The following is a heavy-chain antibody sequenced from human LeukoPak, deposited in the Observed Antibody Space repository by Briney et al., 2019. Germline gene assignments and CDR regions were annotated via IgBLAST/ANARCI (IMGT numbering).Heavy chain of an antibody. V-gene: IGHV3-15*01. J-gene: IGHJ4*02. CDR3: TKTYYYGSVSLDY. CDR1: GFTFSNAW. CDR2: IKSKTDGGTT. Sequence: GGSLRLSCAASGFTFSNAWMSWVREAPGKGLGWVGRIKSKTDGGTTDYAAPVKGRFTISRDDSKNTLYLQMNSLKTEDTAIYYCTKTYYYGSVSLDYWGQGTLVTVSS. D-gene: IGHD3-10*01.